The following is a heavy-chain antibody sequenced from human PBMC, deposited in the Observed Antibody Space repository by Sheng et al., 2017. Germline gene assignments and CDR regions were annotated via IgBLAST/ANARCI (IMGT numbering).Heavy chain of an antibody. CDR1: GGTFSSYA. CDR2: IIPIFGTA. Sequence: QVQLVQSGAEVKKPGSSVKVSCKASGGTFSSYAISWVRQAPGQGLEWMGGIIPIFGTANYAQKFQGRVTITADESTSTAYMELSSLRSEDTAVYYCARADKVYSSGWPFGMDVWGPRDHGHRLL. J-gene: IGHJ6*02. D-gene: IGHD6-19*01. CDR3: ARADKVYSSGWPFGMDV. V-gene: IGHV1-69*13.